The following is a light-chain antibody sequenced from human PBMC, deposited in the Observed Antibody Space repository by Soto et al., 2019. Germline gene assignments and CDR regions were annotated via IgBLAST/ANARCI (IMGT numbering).Light chain of an antibody. Sequence: VVMTQSPLSLPVTLGQPASISCRSSQSLQYSDGNTYLNWFHQRPGQSPRRLIYKVSRRDSGGPDRFSGSGSGTDFTLKISRVAAEDVGLYYFMQGTGWPNTFGQGTKLEI. CDR1: QSLQYSDGNTY. V-gene: IGKV2-30*01. CDR2: KVS. CDR3: MQGTGWPNT. J-gene: IGKJ2*01.